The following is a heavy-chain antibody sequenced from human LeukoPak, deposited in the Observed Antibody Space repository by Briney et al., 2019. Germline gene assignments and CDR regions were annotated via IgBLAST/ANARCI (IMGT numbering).Heavy chain of an antibody. Sequence: SETLSLTCAVYGGSFNDYYWSWIRQPPGKGLEWIGEINHSGSTNYNPSLKSRVTISVDTSKKQFSLKLSSVTAADTAVYYCARHPLQQWLVRSDYYYYMDVWGKGTTVTISS. CDR2: INHSGST. CDR1: GGSFNDYY. V-gene: IGHV4-34*01. J-gene: IGHJ6*03. CDR3: ARHPLQQWLVRSDYYYYMDV. D-gene: IGHD6-19*01.